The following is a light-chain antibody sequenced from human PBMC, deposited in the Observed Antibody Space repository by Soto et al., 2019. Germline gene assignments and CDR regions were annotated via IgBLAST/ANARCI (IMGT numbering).Light chain of an antibody. Sequence: DIQMTQSPSTLSASVGDRVTITCRASQSLSSRLAWYQQRPGKAPKLLIYKTSTLQSGVPSRFSGSGSGTEFTLTISSLQPDDFAPYYCQQFNSYPFTFGPGTKVDIK. CDR1: QSLSSR. V-gene: IGKV1-5*03. CDR3: QQFNSYPFT. CDR2: KTS. J-gene: IGKJ3*01.